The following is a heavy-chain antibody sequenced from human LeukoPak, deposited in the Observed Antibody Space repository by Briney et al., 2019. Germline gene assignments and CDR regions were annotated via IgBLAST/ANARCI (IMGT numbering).Heavy chain of an antibody. V-gene: IGHV1-2*02. CDR2: INPNSGGT. CDR3: ARGVKAAADSFTDYYYMDV. D-gene: IGHD6-13*01. Sequence: GPVKVSCKASGYTFTGYYMHWVRQAPGQGLEWMGWINPNSGGTNYAQKFQGRVTMTRDTSISTAYMELSRLRSDDTAVYYCARGVKAAADSFTDYYYMDVWGKGTTVTVSS. CDR1: GYTFTGYY. J-gene: IGHJ6*03.